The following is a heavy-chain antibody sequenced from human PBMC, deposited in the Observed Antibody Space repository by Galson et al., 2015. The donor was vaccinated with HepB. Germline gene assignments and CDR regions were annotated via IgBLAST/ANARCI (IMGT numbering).Heavy chain of an antibody. V-gene: IGHV3-74*01. Sequence: SLRLSCAASGFTFSRYSMHWVRQAPGKGLVWVSRINSDGSSTNYADSVKGGFTISGDNAKNTLYLQMNSLRAEDTAVYYCARTSGHFDYWGHGTLVTVSS. CDR3: ARTSGHFDY. CDR2: INSDGSST. D-gene: IGHD2-15*01. J-gene: IGHJ4*01. CDR1: GFTFSRYS.